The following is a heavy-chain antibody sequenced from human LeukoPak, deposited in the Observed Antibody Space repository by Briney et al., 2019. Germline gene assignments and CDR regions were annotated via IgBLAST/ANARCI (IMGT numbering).Heavy chain of an antibody. D-gene: IGHD2-15*01. CDR3: ARAPYCSGGSCYGYNWFDP. CDR1: GGTFSSYA. CDR2: IIPTLGIA. J-gene: IGHJ5*02. Sequence: GASVKVSFKASGGTFSSYAISWVRQAPGQGLEWMGRIIPTLGIANYAQKFQGRVTITADKSTSTAYMELSSLRSEDTAVYYCARAPYCSGGSCYGYNWFDPWGQGTLVTVSS. V-gene: IGHV1-69*04.